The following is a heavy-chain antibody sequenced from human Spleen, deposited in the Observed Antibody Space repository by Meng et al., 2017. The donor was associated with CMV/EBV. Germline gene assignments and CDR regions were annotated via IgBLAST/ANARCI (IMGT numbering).Heavy chain of an antibody. Sequence: ASVKVSCKASGYTFTNYYMHWVRQAPGQGLEWMGIINPSGGSTSYAPKFQGRVTMTRDTSTSTVYMELSSLRSEDTAVYYCATGGPPIFGVVNPVNYYYYGMDVWGQGTTVTVSS. CDR3: ATGGPPIFGVVNPVNYYYYGMDV. J-gene: IGHJ6*02. CDR2: INPSGGST. V-gene: IGHV1-46*01. CDR1: GYTFTNYY. D-gene: IGHD3-3*01.